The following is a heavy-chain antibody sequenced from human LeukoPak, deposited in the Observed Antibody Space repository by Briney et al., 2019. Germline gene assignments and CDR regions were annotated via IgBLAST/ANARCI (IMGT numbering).Heavy chain of an antibody. V-gene: IGHV4-38-2*02. CDR2: IYHSGST. CDR3: ARGIGDAPDAFDI. J-gene: IGHJ3*02. CDR1: GYSISSGYY. Sequence: SETLSLTCTVSGYSISSGYYWGWIRPPPGKGLEWIGSIYHSGSTYYNPSLKSRVTISVDTSKNQFSLKLSSVTAADTAVYYCARGIGDAPDAFDIWGQGTMVTVSS. D-gene: IGHD2-8*01.